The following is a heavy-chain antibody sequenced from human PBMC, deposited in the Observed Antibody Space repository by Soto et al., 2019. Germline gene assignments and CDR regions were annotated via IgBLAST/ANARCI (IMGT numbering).Heavy chain of an antibody. CDR2: ISSNSAYI. V-gene: IGHV3-21*02. CDR3: TRDASRDSSARGWFDP. D-gene: IGHD6-13*01. J-gene: IGHJ5*02. CDR1: GFTFRSFT. Sequence: VQLVESGGGLVKPGGSLRLSCAASGFTFRSFTMNWVRQAPGKGLEWVSTISSNSAYIYYTDALRGRFTISRDNVKNSLHLQMNSLRAEDTAVYYCTRDASRDSSARGWFDPWGPGTLVTVSS.